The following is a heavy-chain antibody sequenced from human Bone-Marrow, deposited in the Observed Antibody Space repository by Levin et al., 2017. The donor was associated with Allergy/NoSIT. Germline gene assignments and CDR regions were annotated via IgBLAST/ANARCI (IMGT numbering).Heavy chain of an antibody. J-gene: IGHJ3*02. V-gene: IGHV3-49*04. D-gene: IGHD2-15*01. Sequence: PGGSLRLSCTASGFTFGDYAMSWVRQAPGKGLEWVGFIRSKAYGGTTEYAASVKGRFTISRDDSKSIAYLQMNSLKTEDTAVYYCTRGYSGSCYSDAFDIWGQGTMVTVSS. CDR1: GFTFGDYA. CDR2: IRSKAYGGTT. CDR3: TRGYSGSCYSDAFDI.